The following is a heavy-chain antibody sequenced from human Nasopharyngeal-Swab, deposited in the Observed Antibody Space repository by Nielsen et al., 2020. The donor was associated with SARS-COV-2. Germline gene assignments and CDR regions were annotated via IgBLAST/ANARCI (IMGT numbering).Heavy chain of an antibody. CDR3: AKDFFYGDAGDWYFDL. J-gene: IGHJ2*01. V-gene: IGHV3-9*01. Sequence: SLKISCAASGFTFDDYAMHWVRQAPGKGLEWVSGISWNSGSIGYADSVKGRFTISRDNAKNSLYLHMNSLRAEDTALYYCAKDFFYGDAGDWYFDLWGRGTLVTVSS. CDR1: GFTFDDYA. D-gene: IGHD4-17*01. CDR2: ISWNSGSI.